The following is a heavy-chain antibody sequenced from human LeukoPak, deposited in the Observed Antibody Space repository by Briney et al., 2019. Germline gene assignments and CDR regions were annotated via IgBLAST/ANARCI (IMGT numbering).Heavy chain of an antibody. J-gene: IGHJ4*02. V-gene: IGHV3-7*01. Sequence: PGGSLRLSCAASGFTFSSYWMSWVRQAPGKGLERVANIKQDGSEKYYVDSVKGRFTISRDNAKNSLYLQMNSLRAEDTAVYYCARVRGYDFWRTIDYWGQGTLVTVSS. D-gene: IGHD3-3*01. CDR1: GFTFSSYW. CDR2: IKQDGSEK. CDR3: ARVRGYDFWRTIDY.